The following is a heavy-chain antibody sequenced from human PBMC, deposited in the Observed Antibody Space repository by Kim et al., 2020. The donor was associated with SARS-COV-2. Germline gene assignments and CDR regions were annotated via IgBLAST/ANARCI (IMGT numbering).Heavy chain of an antibody. CDR1: GFTFSSYA. D-gene: IGHD6-19*01. J-gene: IGHJ4*02. CDR2: ISNTGGST. Sequence: GGSLRLSCATSGFTFSSYAMSWVRQAPGKGLEWVSTISNTGGSTYYTGSVKGRFTISRDNSENTLYLQMSSLTAEDTAVYYCATSSGAPRGGQGTLVT. CDR3: ATSSGAPR. V-gene: IGHV3-23*01.